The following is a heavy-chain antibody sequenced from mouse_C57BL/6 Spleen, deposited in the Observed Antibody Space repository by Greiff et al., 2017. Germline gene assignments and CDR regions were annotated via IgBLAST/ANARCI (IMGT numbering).Heavy chain of an antibody. CDR2: IYPSDSET. Sequence: QVQLQQSGAELVRPGSSVKLSCKASGYTFTSYWMDWVKQRPGQGLEWIGNIYPSDSETHYNQKFKDKATLTVDKSSSTAYMQLSSLTSEDSAVYYCARGDGEGFAYWGQGTLVTVSA. CDR1: GYTFTSYW. D-gene: IGHD3-3*01. J-gene: IGHJ3*01. CDR3: ARGDGEGFAY. V-gene: IGHV1-61*01.